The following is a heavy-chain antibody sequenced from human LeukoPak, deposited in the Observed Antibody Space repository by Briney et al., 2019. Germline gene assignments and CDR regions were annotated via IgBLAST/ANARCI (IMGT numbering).Heavy chain of an antibody. V-gene: IGHV4-34*01. CDR3: ARVPSGSYYYYYYYGMDV. CDR1: GGSFSGYY. D-gene: IGHD1-26*01. Sequence: SETLSLTCAVYGGSFSGYYWSWIRQPPGKGLEWIGEINHSGSTNYNPSLKSRVTISVDTSKNQFSLKLSSVTAADTAVYYCARVPSGSYYYYYYYGMDVWGQGTTVTVSS. CDR2: INHSGST. J-gene: IGHJ6*02.